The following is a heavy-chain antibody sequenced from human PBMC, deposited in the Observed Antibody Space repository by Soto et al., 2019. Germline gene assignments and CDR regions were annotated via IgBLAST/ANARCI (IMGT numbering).Heavy chain of an antibody. D-gene: IGHD3-22*01. CDR2: IYHSGST. CDR3: AIRSLGVTTSFQYDS. V-gene: IGHV4-4*02. Sequence: AETLSLTCEVSGHSFNGSSRWSWVRQPPGKGLEWIGEIYHSGSTNYNPSLKSRVTISVDKSKNQFSPKLSSVTAWETPVYYCAIRSLGVTTSFQYDSWGQGTLVTVS. CDR1: GHSFNGSSR. J-gene: IGHJ4*02.